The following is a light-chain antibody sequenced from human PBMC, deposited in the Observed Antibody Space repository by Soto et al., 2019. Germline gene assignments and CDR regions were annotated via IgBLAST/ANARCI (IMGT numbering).Light chain of an antibody. J-gene: IGKJ5*01. Sequence: MVMTQYPVTLSLSPGERATLSCRASQSVSSNLAWYQQKPGQAPRLLIYGASNRATGISARFSGSGSGTEFTLTISSLQSEDFAVYYCQQYEKWPPSITFGQGTRLEIK. CDR1: QSVSSN. CDR2: GAS. V-gene: IGKV3-15*01. CDR3: QQYEKWPPSIT.